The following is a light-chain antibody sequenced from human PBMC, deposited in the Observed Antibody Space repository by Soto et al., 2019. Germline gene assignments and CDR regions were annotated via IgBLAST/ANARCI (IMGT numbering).Light chain of an antibody. Sequence: EIVLTQSPGTLSLSPGERATLSCRASQSVTNTYLAWYQQTPGQAPRLLIYGTSNRATGVPDRFSGSGFGTDFTLNISGLEPEDFAVYYCQQHESSPRTFGQGTKVEIK. V-gene: IGKV3-20*01. CDR2: GTS. CDR1: QSVTNTY. CDR3: QQHESSPRT. J-gene: IGKJ1*01.